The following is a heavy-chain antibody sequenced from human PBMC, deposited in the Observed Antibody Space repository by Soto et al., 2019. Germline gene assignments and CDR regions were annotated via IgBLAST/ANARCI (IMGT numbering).Heavy chain of an antibody. CDR3: AREDAVDGYFDY. CDR1: RFSFCTYC. V-gene: IGHV3-74*01. Sequence: PGGSLRLSFSASRFSFCTYCVHLICTVPGKGLEWVSRINSDASHTYYADSVKGRFTISRDNAKNTLHVEMNRLRAEDTAVYYCAREDAVDGYFDYWGQGTLVNVSS. CDR2: INSDASHT. J-gene: IGHJ4*02.